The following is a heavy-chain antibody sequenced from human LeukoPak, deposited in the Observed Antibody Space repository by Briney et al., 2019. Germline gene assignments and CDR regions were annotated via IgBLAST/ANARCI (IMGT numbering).Heavy chain of an antibody. V-gene: IGHV1-18*01. D-gene: IGHD3-10*01. CDR2: INISNDNT. Sequence: ASVKVSCKASGYTFTSYDINWVRQAPGQGLEWMGWINISNDNTNYAKKFQGRVTKTKDTSTNTAYMDLRNLRSDDTAVYYCASLTNARYGSVNWGQGTLVTVSS. J-gene: IGHJ4*02. CDR1: GYTFTSYD. CDR3: ASLTNARYGSVN.